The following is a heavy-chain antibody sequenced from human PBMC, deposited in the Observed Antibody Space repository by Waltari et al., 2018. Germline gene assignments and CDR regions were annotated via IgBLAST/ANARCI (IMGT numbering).Heavy chain of an antibody. CDR1: NGSISTQY. CDR3: ARGGGPYEFWRGYSLWFDT. V-gene: IGHV4-59*11. CDR2: IYYSGTT. D-gene: IGHD2-21*01. J-gene: IGHJ5*02. Sequence: QLHLQESGPGLVKPWETLSLTCSVSNGSISTQYCSCILQTPGQGLQWMGYIYYSGTTSYNPSLKSRLTISVDTWKNQFSLKLTSVTAADTGVYYCARGGGPYEFWRGYSLWFDTWGQGTLVTVSS.